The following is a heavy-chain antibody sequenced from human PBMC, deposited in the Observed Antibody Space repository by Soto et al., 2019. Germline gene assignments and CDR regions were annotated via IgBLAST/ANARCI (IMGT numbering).Heavy chain of an antibody. J-gene: IGHJ4*02. CDR1: GFTFSSYA. V-gene: IGHV3-23*01. CDR3: AKGVQLWLPFFDY. CDR2: ISGSGGST. D-gene: IGHD5-18*01. Sequence: GGSLSLYFAASGFTFSSYAMSWVRQAPGKGLEWVSAISGSGGSTYYADSVKGRFTISRDNSKNTLYLQMNSLRAEDTAVYYCAKGVQLWLPFFDYWGQGTLVTVSS.